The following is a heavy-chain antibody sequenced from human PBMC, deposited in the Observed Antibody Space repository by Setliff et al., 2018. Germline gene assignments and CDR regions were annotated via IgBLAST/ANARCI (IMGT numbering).Heavy chain of an antibody. CDR2: IYTSGST. Sequence: PSETLSLTCTVSGGSISNYYWSWIRQPAGKGLEWIGRIYTSGSTNYNPSLKSRVTMSVDTSKNQFSLKLSSVTAADTAVYYCARSFSRREKFLLDYWGQGTPVTVSS. V-gene: IGHV4-4*07. CDR1: GGSISNYY. CDR3: ARSFSRREKFLLDY. J-gene: IGHJ4*02.